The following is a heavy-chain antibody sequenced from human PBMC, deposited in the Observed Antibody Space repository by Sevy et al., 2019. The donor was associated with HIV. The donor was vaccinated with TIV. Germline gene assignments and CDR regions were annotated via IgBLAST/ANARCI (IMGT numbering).Heavy chain of an antibody. CDR3: ARDLIYDFWSGSRAKSYYYYGMDV. V-gene: IGHV3-21*01. CDR1: GFTFSSYS. CDR2: ISSSSSYI. Sequence: GGSLRLSCAASGFTFSSYSMNWVRQAPGKGLEWVSSISSSSSYIYYADSVKGRFTISRANAKNSLYLQMNSLRAEDTAVYYCARDLIYDFWSGSRAKSYYYYGMDVWGQGTTVTVSS. D-gene: IGHD3-3*01. J-gene: IGHJ6*02.